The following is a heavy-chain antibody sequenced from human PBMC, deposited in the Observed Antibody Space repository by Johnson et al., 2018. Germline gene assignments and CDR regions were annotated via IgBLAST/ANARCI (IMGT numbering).Heavy chain of an antibody. J-gene: IGHJ6*02. Sequence: QVQLVESGAEVQKPGSSVKVSCKASGGTFSSYAISWVRQAPGQGLEWMGGIIPIFGPANYAQKFQGRVTITADESTSTACMELMSLRSEDKAVYYGARAGYSSGRNDYYYDLDVWGQGTTVTVSS. CDR1: GGTFSSYA. V-gene: IGHV1-69*01. D-gene: IGHD6-19*01. CDR2: IIPIFGPA. CDR3: ARAGYSSGRNDYYYDLDV.